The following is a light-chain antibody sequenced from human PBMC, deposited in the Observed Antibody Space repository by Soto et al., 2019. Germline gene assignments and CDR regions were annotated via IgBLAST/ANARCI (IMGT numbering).Light chain of an antibody. J-gene: IGLJ2*01. CDR2: DAS. CDR3: QVWDSSSDHPVV. Sequence: SYELTQPPSVSLAPGQTARITCGGNSIGSKSVHWYQQKPGQAPVRVVYDASERPSWISERVSVSNPGNTATLTTSRVDAGDEADYYCQVWDSSSDHPVVFGGGTKLTVL. V-gene: IGLV3-21*02. CDR1: SIGSKS.